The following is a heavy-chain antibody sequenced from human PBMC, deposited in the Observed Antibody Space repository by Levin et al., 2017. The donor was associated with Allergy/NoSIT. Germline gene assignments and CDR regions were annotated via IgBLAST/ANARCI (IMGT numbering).Heavy chain of an antibody. V-gene: IGHV4-34*01. CDR2: INHSGST. CDR3: ARGHSSEVEMATTREDY. J-gene: IGHJ4*02. D-gene: IGHD5-24*01. Sequence: GSLRLSCAVYGGSFSGYYWSWIRQPPGKGLEWIGEINHSGSTNYNPSLKSRVTISVDTSKNQFSLKLSSVTAADTAVYYCARGHSSEVEMATTREDYWGQGTLVTVSS. CDR1: GGSFSGYY.